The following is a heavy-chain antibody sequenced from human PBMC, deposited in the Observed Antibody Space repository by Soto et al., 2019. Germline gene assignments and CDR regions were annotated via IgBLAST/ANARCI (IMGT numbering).Heavy chain of an antibody. CDR1: GYTFTGYY. J-gene: IGHJ4*02. D-gene: IGHD3-3*01. V-gene: IGHV1-2*02. CDR3: ARGRVLRFLEWLTSSSY. CDR2: INPNSGGT. Sequence: ASVKVSCKASGYTFTGYYMHWVRQAPGQGLEWMGWINPNSGGTNYAQKFQGRATMTRDTSISTAYMELSRLRSDDTAVYYCARGRVLRFLEWLTSSSYWGQGTLVTVSS.